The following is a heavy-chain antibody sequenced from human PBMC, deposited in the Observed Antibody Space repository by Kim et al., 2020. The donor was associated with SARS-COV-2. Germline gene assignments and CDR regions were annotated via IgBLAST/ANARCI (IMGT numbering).Heavy chain of an antibody. CDR3: TRGPLGGTTDY. V-gene: IGHV3-73*01. CDR2: IRSKANSYAT. CDR1: GFTFSGSS. J-gene: IGHJ4*02. Sequence: GGSLRLSCVASGFTFSGSSMHWVRQASGKGLEWVGRIRSKANSYATTYAASVKGRFTISRDDSKNTAYLQMNSLKTEDTAVCYCTRGPLGGTTDYWGQGTLVTVSS. D-gene: IGHD1-1*01.